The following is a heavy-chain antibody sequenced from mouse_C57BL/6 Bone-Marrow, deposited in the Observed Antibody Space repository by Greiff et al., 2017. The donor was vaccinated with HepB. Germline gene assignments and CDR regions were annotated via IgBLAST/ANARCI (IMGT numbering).Heavy chain of an antibody. D-gene: IGHD1-1*01. CDR1: GYTFTDYY. CDR2: INPNNGGT. V-gene: IGHV1-26*01. Sequence: LQQSGPELVKPGASVKISCKASGYTFTDYYMNWVKQSHGKSLEWIGDINPNNGGTSYNQKFKGKATLTVDKSSSTAYMELRSLTSEDSAVYYCARGVGYYYAMDYWGQGTSVTVSS. J-gene: IGHJ4*01. CDR3: ARGVGYYYAMDY.